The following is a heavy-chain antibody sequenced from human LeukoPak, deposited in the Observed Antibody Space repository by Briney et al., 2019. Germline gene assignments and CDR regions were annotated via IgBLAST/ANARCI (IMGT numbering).Heavy chain of an antibody. V-gene: IGHV4-34*01. CDR3: ARGPNSFSSGWYGGIPFDY. CDR2: INHSGST. CDR1: GGSFSGYY. Sequence: SETLSLTCAVYGGSFSGYYWSWIRQPPGMGLEWIGEINHSGSTNYNPSLKSRVTISVDTSKNQFSLKLSSVTAADTAVYYCARGPNSFSSGWYGGIPFDYWGQGTLVTVSS. D-gene: IGHD6-19*01. J-gene: IGHJ4*02.